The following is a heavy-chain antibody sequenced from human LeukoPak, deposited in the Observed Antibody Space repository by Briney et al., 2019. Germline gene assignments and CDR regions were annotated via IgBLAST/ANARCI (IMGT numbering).Heavy chain of an antibody. V-gene: IGHV3-23*01. CDR3: ARARIPGA. CDR2: MSGSGGRT. Sequence: GGSLRLSCAASGFTFNSYAMSWVRQAPGKGLEWVSSMSGSGGRTYYADSVKGRFAISRDTSKNTLYLQMTSLRAEDTAVYYCARARIPGAWGQGTLVTVSS. D-gene: IGHD3-10*01. CDR1: GFTFNSYA. J-gene: IGHJ5*02.